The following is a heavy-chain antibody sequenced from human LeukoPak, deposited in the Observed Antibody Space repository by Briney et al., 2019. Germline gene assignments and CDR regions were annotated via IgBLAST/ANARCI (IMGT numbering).Heavy chain of an antibody. CDR3: ARAPPDIVVVPADPFDP. D-gene: IGHD2-2*01. Sequence: GGSLRLSCAASGFTFSSYAMHWVRQAPGKGLEWVAVISYDGSNKYYADSVKGRFTISRDNSKNTLYLQTNSLRAEDTAVYYCARAPPDIVVVPADPFDPWGQGTLVTVSS. V-gene: IGHV3-30-3*01. CDR2: ISYDGSNK. CDR1: GFTFSSYA. J-gene: IGHJ5*02.